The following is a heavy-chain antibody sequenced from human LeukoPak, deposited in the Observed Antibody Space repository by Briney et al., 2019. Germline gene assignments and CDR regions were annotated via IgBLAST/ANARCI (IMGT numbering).Heavy chain of an antibody. V-gene: IGHV3-43*02. CDR1: GFTFAHWA. CDR3: ARLLGGYSDY. J-gene: IGHJ4*02. D-gene: IGHD5-18*01. Sequence: TGGSLRLSCAASGFTFAHWAMHWVRQGPGKGLEWVSLISWDGVTTHYADSVKGRFTISRDNANNALYLQMASLRAEDTVVYYCARLLGGYSDYWGQGTLVTVSS. CDR2: ISWDGVTT.